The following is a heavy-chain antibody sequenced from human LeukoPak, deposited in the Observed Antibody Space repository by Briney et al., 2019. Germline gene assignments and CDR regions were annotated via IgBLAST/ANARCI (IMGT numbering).Heavy chain of an antibody. J-gene: IGHJ4*02. D-gene: IGHD7-27*01. Sequence: GGSLRLSCAASGFTFSSHAMSWVRQAPGKGLEWVSAISGSGGSTYYADSVKGRFTISRDNSKNTLYLQMNSLRAEDTAVYYCAKGQTGEGYFDYWGQGTLVTVSS. V-gene: IGHV3-23*01. CDR1: GFTFSSHA. CDR3: AKGQTGEGYFDY. CDR2: ISGSGGST.